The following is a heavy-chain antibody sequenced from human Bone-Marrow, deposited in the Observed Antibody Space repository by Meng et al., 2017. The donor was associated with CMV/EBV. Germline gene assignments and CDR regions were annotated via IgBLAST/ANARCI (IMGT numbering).Heavy chain of an antibody. CDR2: IWYDGSNK. Sequence: GGSLRLSCAASGFTFSNAWMSWVRQAPGKGLEWVAVIWYDGSNKYYADSVKGRFTISRDNSKNTLYLQMNSLRAEDTAVYYCAKSLAMVRGVIGVDYWGQGTLVTVSS. V-gene: IGHV3-33*06. CDR3: AKSLAMVRGVIGVDY. J-gene: IGHJ4*02. CDR1: GFTFSNAW. D-gene: IGHD3-10*01.